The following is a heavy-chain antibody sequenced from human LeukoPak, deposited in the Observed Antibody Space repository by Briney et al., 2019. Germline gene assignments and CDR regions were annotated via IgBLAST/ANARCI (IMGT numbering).Heavy chain of an antibody. V-gene: IGHV1-69*13. CDR1: GGTFNSYA. CDR2: ITAIFRTT. Sequence: SVKVSCKTSGGTFNSYAISWMRQAPGQGLEWMGGITAIFRTTNYAQKFQGRVTITADESMSTVYMELSSLRSEDTAVYYCARHSGYHSTMYLDYWGQGTLVTVSS. D-gene: IGHD3-22*01. CDR3: ARHSGYHSTMYLDY. J-gene: IGHJ4*02.